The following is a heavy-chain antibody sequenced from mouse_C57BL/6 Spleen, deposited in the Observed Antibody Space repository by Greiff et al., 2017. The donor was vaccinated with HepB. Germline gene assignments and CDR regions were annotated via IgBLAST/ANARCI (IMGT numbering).Heavy chain of an antibody. J-gene: IGHJ4*01. CDR3: ARGRAYSNYDAMDY. CDR2: IYPGDGDT. Sequence: QVQLKQSGAELVKPGASVKISCKASGYAFSSYWMNWVKQRPGKGLEWIGQIYPGDGDTNYNGKFKGKATLTADKSSSTAYMQLSSLTSEASAVYFCARGRAYSNYDAMDYWGQGTSVTVSS. CDR1: GYAFSSYW. V-gene: IGHV1-80*01. D-gene: IGHD2-5*01.